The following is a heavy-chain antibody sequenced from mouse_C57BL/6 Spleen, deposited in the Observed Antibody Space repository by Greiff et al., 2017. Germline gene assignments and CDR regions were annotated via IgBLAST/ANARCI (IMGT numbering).Heavy chain of an antibody. D-gene: IGHD1-1*01. V-gene: IGHV1-81*01. Sequence: VKLMESGAELARPGASVKLSCKASGYTFTSYGISWVKQRTGQGLEWIGEIYPRSGNTYYNEKFKGKATLTADKSSSTAYMELCSLTSEDSAVYFCARWDYYGSSPYWYFDVWGTGTTVTVAS. CDR2: IYPRSGNT. CDR1: GYTFTSYG. CDR3: ARWDYYGSSPYWYFDV. J-gene: IGHJ1*03.